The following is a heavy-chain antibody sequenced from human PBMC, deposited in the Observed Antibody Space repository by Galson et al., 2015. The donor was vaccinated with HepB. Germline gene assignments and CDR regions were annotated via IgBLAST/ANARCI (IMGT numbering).Heavy chain of an antibody. CDR1: GYTFTTYD. CDR2: MDPATGYT. Sequence: SVKVSCKASGYTFTTYDINWVRQATGQGLEWMGYMDPATGYTFYAQKFQGRVTMTRDTSISTAYMELSSLRSEDSALYYCTRVPRQQEGAWGQGTLVTVSS. D-gene: IGHD4/OR15-4a*01. V-gene: IGHV1-8*01. CDR3: TRVPRQQEGA. J-gene: IGHJ5*02.